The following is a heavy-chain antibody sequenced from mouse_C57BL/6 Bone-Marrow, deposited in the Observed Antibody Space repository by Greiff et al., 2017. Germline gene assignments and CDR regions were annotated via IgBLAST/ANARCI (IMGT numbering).Heavy chain of an antibody. D-gene: IGHD4-1*01. CDR1: CFTFPRSW. Sequence: QVQLQPPLAELAKPVASVTLSFKASCFTFPRSWLHWVKPRPGPGPDGIVMIHPNSCSTNYNEKFKSKATLTVDKSSSTAYMQLSSLTSEDSAVYYCARSWDAFFDYWGQGTTLTVSS. CDR3: ARSWDAFFDY. V-gene: IGHV1-64*01. J-gene: IGHJ2*01. CDR2: IHPNSCST.